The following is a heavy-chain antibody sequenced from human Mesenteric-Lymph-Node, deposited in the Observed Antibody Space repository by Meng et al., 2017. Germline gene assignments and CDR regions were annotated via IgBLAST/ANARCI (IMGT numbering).Heavy chain of an antibody. CDR1: GGTFSSYA. V-gene: IGHV1-69*05. CDR3: ARSRVAVAGQFDY. J-gene: IGHJ4*02. D-gene: IGHD6-19*01. CDR2: IIPIFGTA. Sequence: SVKVSCKASGGTFSSYAISWVRQAPGQGLEWMGGIIPIFGTANYAQKFQGRVTMTTDTSTSTAYMELRSLRSDDTAVYYCARSRVAVAGQFDYWGQGTLVTVSS.